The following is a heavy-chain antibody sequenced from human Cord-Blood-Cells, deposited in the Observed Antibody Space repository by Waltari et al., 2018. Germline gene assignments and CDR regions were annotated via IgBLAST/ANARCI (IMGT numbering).Heavy chain of an antibody. CDR1: GGSISSSSYY. CDR3: ARSLYCGGDCYWYFDL. V-gene: IGHV4-39*01. CDR2: IYYSGNT. Sequence: QLQLQESGPGLVKPSETMSLTCTVSGGSISSSSYYWGWIRQPPGKGLEWIGSIYYSGNTYYNPSLKSRVTISVDTSKNQFSLKLSSVTAADTAVYYCARSLYCGGDCYWYFDLCGRGTLVTVSS. D-gene: IGHD2-21*01. J-gene: IGHJ2*01.